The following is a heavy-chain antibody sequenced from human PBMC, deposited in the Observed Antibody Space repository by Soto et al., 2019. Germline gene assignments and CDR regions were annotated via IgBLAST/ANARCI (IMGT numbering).Heavy chain of an antibody. D-gene: IGHD3-3*01. CDR1: GGSFSGYY. V-gene: IGHV4-34*01. CDR2: INHSGST. CDR3: AGYYDFWSGPGY. J-gene: IGHJ4*02. Sequence: SETLSLTCAVYGGSFSGYYWSWIRQPPGKGLEWIGEINHSGSTNYNPSLKSRVTISVDTSKNQFSLKLSSVIAADTAVYYCAGYYDFWSGPGYWGQGTLVTVSS.